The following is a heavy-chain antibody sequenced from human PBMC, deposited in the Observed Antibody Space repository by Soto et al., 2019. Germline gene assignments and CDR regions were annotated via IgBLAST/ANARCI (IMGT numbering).Heavy chain of an antibody. Sequence: SETMCVTSTVAEGSISSGGCYWSWINKHPGKGLEWIGYIYYSGSTYYNPSLKSRVTISVDTSKNQFSLKLSSVTAADTAVYYCARGLLRWLVGFDYWGQGTLVTVSS. CDR2: IYYSGST. CDR3: ARGLLRWLVGFDY. V-gene: IGHV4-31*03. CDR1: EGSISSGGCY. D-gene: IGHD4-17*01. J-gene: IGHJ4*02.